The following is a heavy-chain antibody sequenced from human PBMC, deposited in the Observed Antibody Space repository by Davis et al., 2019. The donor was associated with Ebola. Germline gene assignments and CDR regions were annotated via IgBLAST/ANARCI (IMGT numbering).Heavy chain of an antibody. CDR1: GGSFSGYY. CDR3: ARQATYNWNSVFDY. Sequence: SETLSLTCAVYGGSFSGYYWSWIRQPPGKGLEWIGEINHSGRTNYNPSLKSRVTISVNTYKNQFSLKLSSVTAADTAVYYCARQATYNWNSVFDYWGQGTLVTVSS. J-gene: IGHJ4*02. D-gene: IGHD1-7*01. V-gene: IGHV4-34*01. CDR2: INHSGRT.